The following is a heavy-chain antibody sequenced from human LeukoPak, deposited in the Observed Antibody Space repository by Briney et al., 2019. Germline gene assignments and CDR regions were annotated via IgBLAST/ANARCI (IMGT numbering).Heavy chain of an antibody. CDR3: AKKAPGADWSVVY. Sequence: PGGSLRLSCAASGCTLNSYGMHGVRQAPGKGLEWVAVISYDGSNTYYADSVKGRFTIPRDNSENTLFLQMNSLRTEDTAVYYCAKKAPGADWSVVYWGQGTLVTVSS. CDR2: ISYDGSNT. D-gene: IGHD3-3*01. CDR1: GCTLNSYG. J-gene: IGHJ4*02. V-gene: IGHV3-30*18.